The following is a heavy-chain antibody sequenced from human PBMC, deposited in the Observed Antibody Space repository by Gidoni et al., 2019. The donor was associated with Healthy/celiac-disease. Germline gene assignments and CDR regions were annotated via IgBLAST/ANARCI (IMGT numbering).Heavy chain of an antibody. Sequence: GWIRQPPGKGLEWIGSIYYSGSTYYNPSLKSRVTISVDTSKNQFSLKLSSVTAADTAVYYCARRRYFDPTEYFQHWGQGTLVTVSS. V-gene: IGHV4-39*01. CDR2: IYYSGST. D-gene: IGHD3-9*01. J-gene: IGHJ1*01. CDR3: ARRRYFDPTEYFQH.